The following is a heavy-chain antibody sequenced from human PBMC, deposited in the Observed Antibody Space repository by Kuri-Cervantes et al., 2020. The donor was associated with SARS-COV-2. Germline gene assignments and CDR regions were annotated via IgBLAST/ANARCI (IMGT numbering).Heavy chain of an antibody. D-gene: IGHD6-13*01. CDR2: ISGSNNYI. V-gene: IGHV3-21*01. Sequence: GESLKISCAASGFTVSRYSMNWVRQAPGKGLEWVSSISGSNNYIYYADSVKGRFTISRDNAKNSLYLQMNSLRAEDTAVYYCARVSIAAADWGQGTLVTVSS. J-gene: IGHJ4*02. CDR3: ARVSIAAAD. CDR1: GFTVSRYS.